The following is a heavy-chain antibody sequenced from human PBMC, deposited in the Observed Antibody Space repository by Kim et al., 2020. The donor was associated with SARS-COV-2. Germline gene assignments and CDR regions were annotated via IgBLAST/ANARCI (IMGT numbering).Heavy chain of an antibody. J-gene: IGHJ6*02. CDR2: ISAYNGNT. CDR1: GYTFTSYG. D-gene: IGHD6-19*01. CDR3: ARDRSGWPDYYYYGMDV. Sequence: ASVKVSCKASGYTFTSYGISWVRQAPGQGLEWMGWISAYNGNTNYAQKLQGRVTMTTDTSTSTAYMELRSLRSDDTAVYYCARDRSGWPDYYYYGMDVWGQETTVTVSS. V-gene: IGHV1-18*01.